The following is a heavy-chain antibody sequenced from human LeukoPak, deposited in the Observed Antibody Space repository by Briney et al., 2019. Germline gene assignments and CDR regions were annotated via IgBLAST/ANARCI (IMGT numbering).Heavy chain of an antibody. Sequence: SETLSLTCTVSGGSISHYYWSWIRQSPGKGLEWIGYVSNSGTTNYRPSLRSRVTVSVDTSQNHASLKLTSMTAADTGLYYCARHHSSAYPFDYWGQGTLVTVSS. CDR3: ARHHSSAYPFDY. J-gene: IGHJ4*02. CDR2: VSNSGTT. CDR1: GGSISHYY. V-gene: IGHV4-59*08. D-gene: IGHD3-22*01.